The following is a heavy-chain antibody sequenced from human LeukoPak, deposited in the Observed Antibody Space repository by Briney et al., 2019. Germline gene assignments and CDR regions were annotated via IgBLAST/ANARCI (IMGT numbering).Heavy chain of an antibody. J-gene: IGHJ3*02. CDR3: ARDRFYAFDI. V-gene: IGHV3-21*01. CDR2: LTPSGDST. Sequence: GGSLRLSCAASGFTFSTSIMNWVRQAPGRGLEWVASLTPSGDSTYYADSLKGRFTISRDNAKNSLYLQMNSLRDEDTAVYYCARDRFYAFDIWGQGTMVTVSS. CDR1: GFTFSTSI.